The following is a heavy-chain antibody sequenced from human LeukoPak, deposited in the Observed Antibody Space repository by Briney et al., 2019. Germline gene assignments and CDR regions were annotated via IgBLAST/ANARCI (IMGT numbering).Heavy chain of an antibody. V-gene: IGHV1-69*05. CDR1: GGTFGSYA. D-gene: IGHD5-18*01. J-gene: IGHJ4*02. CDR3: TRSYGYSYGYLFFDY. CDR2: IIPIFGTA. Sequence: SVKVSCKASGGTFGSYAISWVRQAPGQGLEWMGRIIPIFGTANYAQKFQGRVTITTDESTSTAYMELSSLRSEDTAVYYCTRSYGYSYGYLFFDYWGQGTLVTVSS.